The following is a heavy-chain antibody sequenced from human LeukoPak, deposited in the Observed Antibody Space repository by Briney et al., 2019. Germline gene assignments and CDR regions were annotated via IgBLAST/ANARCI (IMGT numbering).Heavy chain of an antibody. V-gene: IGHV3-20*04. CDR3: ASSMAMVRGFDY. Sequence: PGGSLRLSCAVSGFTFDDYGMSWVRQAPGKGLEWVSGINWNGGSTGYADSVKGRFTISRDNAKNSLYLQMNSLRAEDTALYYCASSMAMVRGFDYWGQGTLVTVSS. CDR2: INWNGGST. J-gene: IGHJ4*02. CDR1: GFTFDDYG. D-gene: IGHD3-10*01.